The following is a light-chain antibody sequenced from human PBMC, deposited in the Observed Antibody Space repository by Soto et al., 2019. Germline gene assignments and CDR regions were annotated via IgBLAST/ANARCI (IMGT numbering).Light chain of an antibody. Sequence: EIVLTQSPGTLSLSPGESATLSCRASQSIGKSYLAWFQHKPGQAPRLLIYSVSNRATGIPARFSGSGSGTDFTLTISSLEPEDFAVYYCQQRSNWPPAFGQGTKVDIK. CDR1: QSIGKSY. J-gene: IGKJ1*01. CDR3: QQRSNWPPA. V-gene: IGKV3-11*01. CDR2: SVS.